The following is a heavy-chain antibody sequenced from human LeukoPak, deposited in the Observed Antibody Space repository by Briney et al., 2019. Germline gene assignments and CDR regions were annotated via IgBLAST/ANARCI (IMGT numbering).Heavy chain of an antibody. CDR1: GGSISGYY. V-gene: IGHV4-59*01. CDR2: IYYSGST. D-gene: IGHD3-22*01. J-gene: IGHJ4*02. CDR3: ARATTNYYDSSGYYVDSFHFDY. Sequence: SETLSLTCTVSGGSISGYYWSWIRQSPGKGLEWIGYIYYSGSTNYNPSLKSRVTISVDTSKNQFSLKLSSVTAADTAVYYCARATTNYYDSSGYYVDSFHFDYWGQGTLVTVSS.